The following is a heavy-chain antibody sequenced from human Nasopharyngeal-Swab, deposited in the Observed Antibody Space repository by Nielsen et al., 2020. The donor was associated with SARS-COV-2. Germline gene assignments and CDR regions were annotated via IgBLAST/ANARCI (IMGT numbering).Heavy chain of an antibody. CDR1: SESFSAYY. CDR2: IHQSGIT. Sequence: GSLRLSCAVNSESFSAYYWSWIRQPPGSGLEWIGQIHQSGITYYNAPLKSRVIISVEMSKNQISLKLNSVTAADTAVYYCARGPLDSTHDFDYWDQGTLVTVSS. J-gene: IGHJ4*02. V-gene: IGHV4-34*01. CDR3: ARGPLDSTHDFDY. D-gene: IGHD2-15*01.